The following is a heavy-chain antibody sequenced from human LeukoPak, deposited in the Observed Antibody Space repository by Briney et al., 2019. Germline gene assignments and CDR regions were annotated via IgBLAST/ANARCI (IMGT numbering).Heavy chain of an antibody. D-gene: IGHD6-6*01. CDR2: IYYSGST. CDR3: PRVGLAARIDY. J-gene: IGHJ4*02. Sequence: PSETLSLTCTVSGGSISSGGYYWSWIRQHPGKGLEWIGYIYYSGSTYYNPSLKSRVTISVDTSKNQFSLKLSSVTAADTAVYYCPRVGLAARIDYWGQGTLVTVSA. V-gene: IGHV4-31*03. CDR1: GGSISSGGYY.